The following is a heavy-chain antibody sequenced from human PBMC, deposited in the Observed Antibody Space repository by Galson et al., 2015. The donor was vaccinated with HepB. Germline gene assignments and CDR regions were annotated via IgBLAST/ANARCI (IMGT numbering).Heavy chain of an antibody. Sequence: SLRLSCAASGFTFSGPSMSWVRQAPGKGLEWVSAISGSGGSTYYADSVKGRFTISRDNSKNTLYLQMNSLRAEDTAVYYCAKPQAAAPRTWGQGTLVTVSS. CDR2: ISGSGGST. J-gene: IGHJ5*02. CDR1: GFTFSGPS. CDR3: AKPQAAAPRT. V-gene: IGHV3-23*01. D-gene: IGHD6-13*01.